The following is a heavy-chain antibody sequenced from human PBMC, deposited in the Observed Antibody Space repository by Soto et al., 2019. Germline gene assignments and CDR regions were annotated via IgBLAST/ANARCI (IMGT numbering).Heavy chain of an antibody. V-gene: IGHV4-31*03. CDR3: SRGPGGVRYPGWLSYFDY. Sequence: LSLTCTVSGGSISSGGYYWSWIRQHPGKGLEWIGYIYYSGSTYYNPSLKSRVTISVDTSKNQFSLKLSSVTAADTAVYYCSRGPGGVRYPGWLSYFDYWGQGTLVTVSS. J-gene: IGHJ4*02. CDR1: GGSISSGGYY. CDR2: IYYSGST. D-gene: IGHD3-16*01.